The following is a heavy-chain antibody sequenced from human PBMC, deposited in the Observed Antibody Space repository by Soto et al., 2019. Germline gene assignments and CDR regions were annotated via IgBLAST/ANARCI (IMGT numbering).Heavy chain of an antibody. J-gene: IGHJ4*02. CDR1: GYTFTSYD. CDR3: ARAYYGSGSYRTYYFDY. V-gene: IGHV1-8*01. Sequence: QVQLVQSGAEVKKPGASVKVSCKASGYTFTSYDINWVRHATGQGLEWMGWMNPHSGNTGYAQKFQGRVTMTRNTSISTAYMELSSLRSEDTAVYYCARAYYGSGSYRTYYFDYWGQGTLVTVSS. CDR2: MNPHSGNT. D-gene: IGHD3-10*01.